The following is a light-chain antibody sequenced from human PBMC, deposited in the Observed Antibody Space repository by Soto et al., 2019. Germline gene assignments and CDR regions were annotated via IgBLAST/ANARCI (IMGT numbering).Light chain of an antibody. Sequence: EIVMTQSPATLSVSPGEGATLSCRAGQSVGSNLAWYQQKPGQAPRLLIYGASTRATGVPARLSGSGSGTEFTLTIRSLQSEDFAVYYCQQYEDWPPQLTFGGGTKVEIK. CDR3: QQYEDWPPQLT. CDR2: GAS. J-gene: IGKJ4*01. CDR1: QSVGSN. V-gene: IGKV3-15*01.